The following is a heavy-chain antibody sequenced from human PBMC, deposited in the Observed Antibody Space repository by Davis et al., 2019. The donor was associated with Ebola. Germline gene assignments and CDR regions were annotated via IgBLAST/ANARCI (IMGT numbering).Heavy chain of an antibody. CDR3: AREGIVVVPAYYYGMDV. CDR1: GFTFSSYS. J-gene: IGHJ6*02. CDR2: ISSSSSTI. D-gene: IGHD2-2*01. Sequence: GESLKISCAASGFTFSSYSMNWVRQAPGKGLEWVSYISSSSSTIYYADSVKGRFTISRDNAKNSLYLQMNSLRDEDTAVYYCAREGIVVVPAYYYGMDVWGQGTTVTVSS. V-gene: IGHV3-48*02.